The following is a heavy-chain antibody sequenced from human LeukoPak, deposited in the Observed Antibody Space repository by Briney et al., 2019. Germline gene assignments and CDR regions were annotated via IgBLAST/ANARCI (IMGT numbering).Heavy chain of an antibody. D-gene: IGHD3-3*02. CDR2: IRYDGSNK. CDR3: AKWAIFGKWNGDY. CDR1: GFTFSSYG. J-gene: IGHJ4*02. Sequence: GGSLRLSCAASGFTFSSYGMHWVRQAPGKGLEWVAFIRYDGSNKYYADSVKGRFTISRDNSKNTLYLQMNSLRAEDTAVYYCAKWAIFGKWNGDYWGQGTLVTVSS. V-gene: IGHV3-30*02.